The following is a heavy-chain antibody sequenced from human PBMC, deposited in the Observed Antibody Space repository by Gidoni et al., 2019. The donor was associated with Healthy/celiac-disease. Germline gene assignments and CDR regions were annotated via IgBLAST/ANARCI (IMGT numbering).Heavy chain of an antibody. CDR3: ARDIRGYSYDYYYYGMDV. CDR2: IWYDGSNK. V-gene: IGHV3-33*01. J-gene: IGHJ6*02. D-gene: IGHD5-18*01. CDR1: GFTFSSYG. Sequence: QVQLVESGGGVVQPGRSLRLSCAASGFTFSSYGMHWVRQAPGKGLEWVAVIWYDGSNKYYADSVKGRFTISRDNSKNTLYLQMNSLRAEDTAVYYCARDIRGYSYDYYYYGMDVWGQGTTVTVSS.